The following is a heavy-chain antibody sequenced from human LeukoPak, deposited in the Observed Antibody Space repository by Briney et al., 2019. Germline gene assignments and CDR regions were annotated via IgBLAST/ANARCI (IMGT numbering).Heavy chain of an antibody. Sequence: GASVKVSCKASGYTFTDCDINWVRQAPGQGLEWMGWMNPYSGNTGYAQKFQVRVSMTRDTSISTAYMELSSLRYEDTAVYYCVRNSDYWSGYFPFWGQGTLVTVSS. D-gene: IGHD3-3*01. CDR3: VRNSDYWSGYFPF. CDR2: MNPYSGNT. CDR1: GYTFTDCD. J-gene: IGHJ4*02. V-gene: IGHV1-8*01.